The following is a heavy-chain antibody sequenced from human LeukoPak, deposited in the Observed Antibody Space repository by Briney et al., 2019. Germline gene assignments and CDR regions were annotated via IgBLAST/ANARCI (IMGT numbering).Heavy chain of an antibody. D-gene: IGHD4-23*01. CDR2: IYYSGST. CDR1: GGSISSYY. V-gene: IGHV4-59*01. J-gene: IGHJ1*01. Sequence: PSETLSLTCTVSGGSISSYYWSWIRQPPGKGLEWIGYIYYSGSTNYNPSLKSRVTISVDTSKNQSSLKLSSVTAADTAVYYCAREANSDYGGNSGYFQHWGQGTLVTVSS. CDR3: AREANSDYGGNSGYFQH.